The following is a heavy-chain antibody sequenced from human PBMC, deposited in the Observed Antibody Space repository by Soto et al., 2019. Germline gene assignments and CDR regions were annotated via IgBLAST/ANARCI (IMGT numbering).Heavy chain of an antibody. D-gene: IGHD2-2*01. CDR3: VKTRGYQLLFWFYP. J-gene: IGHJ5*02. Sequence: GGSLRLSCSASGFTFSSYAMHWVRQAPGKGLEYVSAISSNGGSTYYADSVKGRFTISRDNSKNTLYLQMSSLRAEDTAVYYCVKTRGYQLLFWFYPWGQGTLVTVSS. CDR2: ISSNGGST. V-gene: IGHV3-64D*08. CDR1: GFTFSSYA.